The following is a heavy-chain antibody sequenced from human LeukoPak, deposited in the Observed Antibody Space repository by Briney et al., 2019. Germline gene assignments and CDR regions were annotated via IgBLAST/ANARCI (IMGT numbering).Heavy chain of an antibody. V-gene: IGHV3-64*01. CDR2: ISSNGGST. J-gene: IGHJ4*02. CDR3: AGPDY. Sequence: GRSLRLSCAASGFTFSSYAMHWVRQAPGKGLEYVSAISSNGGSTYYANSVKGRFTISRDNSKNTLCLQMGSLRAEDMAVYYCAGPDYWGQGTLVTVSS. CDR1: GFTFSSYA.